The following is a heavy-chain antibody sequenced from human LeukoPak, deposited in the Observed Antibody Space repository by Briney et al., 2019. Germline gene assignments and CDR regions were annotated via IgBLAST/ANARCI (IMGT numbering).Heavy chain of an antibody. V-gene: IGHV3-30*02. Sequence: GGSLRLSCAASGFTFSSYGMHWVRQAPGKGLEWVSFIRYDESNKYYADSVRGRFTISRDNSKNTLYLQMNSLRADDTAVYYCSRDPPVSITMIRGGYMDVWGKGTTVTISS. J-gene: IGHJ6*03. CDR3: SRDPPVSITMIRGGYMDV. CDR2: IRYDESNK. D-gene: IGHD3-10*01. CDR1: GFTFSSYG.